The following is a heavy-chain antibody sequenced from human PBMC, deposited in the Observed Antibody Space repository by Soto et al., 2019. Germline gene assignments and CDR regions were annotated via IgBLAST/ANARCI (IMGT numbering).Heavy chain of an antibody. Sequence: PSETLSLTCAVKGGSFSCYYWSWIRQPPGKGLEWIGEINHSGSTNYNPSLKSRVTISVDTSKNQFSLKLSSVTAADTAVYYCARGSSPGVTMVRGVIGYYGMDVWGQGTTVTVSS. CDR3: ARGSSPGVTMVRGVIGYYGMDV. V-gene: IGHV4-34*01. J-gene: IGHJ6*02. D-gene: IGHD3-10*01. CDR2: INHSGST. CDR1: GGSFSCYY.